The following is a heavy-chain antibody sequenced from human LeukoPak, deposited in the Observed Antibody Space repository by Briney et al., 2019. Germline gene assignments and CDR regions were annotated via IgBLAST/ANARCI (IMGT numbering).Heavy chain of an antibody. J-gene: IGHJ4*02. CDR3: ARRQVARRDGYNYESCFDY. V-gene: IGHV4-34*01. CDR1: GFTFSSYS. CDR2: INHSGST. D-gene: IGHD5-24*01. Sequence: GSLRLSCAASGFTFSSYSMNWVRQPPGKGLEWIGEINHSGSTNYNPSLKSRVTISVDTSKNQFSLKLSSVTAADTAVYYCARRQVARRDGYNYESCFDYWGQGTLVTVSS.